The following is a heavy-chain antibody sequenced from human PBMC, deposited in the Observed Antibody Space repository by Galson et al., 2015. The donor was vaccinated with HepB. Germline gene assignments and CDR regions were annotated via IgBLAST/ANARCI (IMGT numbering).Heavy chain of an antibody. Sequence: SVKVSCKASGYTFTGYYMHWVRQAPGQGLEWMGWINPNSGGTNYAQKFQGRVTMTRDTSISTAYMELSRLRSDDTAVYYCARGRAKYYYYYYMDVWGKGTTVTVSS. CDR2: INPNSGGT. CDR1: GYTFTGYY. D-gene: IGHD4/OR15-4a*01. J-gene: IGHJ6*03. V-gene: IGHV1-2*02. CDR3: ARGRAKYYYYYYMDV.